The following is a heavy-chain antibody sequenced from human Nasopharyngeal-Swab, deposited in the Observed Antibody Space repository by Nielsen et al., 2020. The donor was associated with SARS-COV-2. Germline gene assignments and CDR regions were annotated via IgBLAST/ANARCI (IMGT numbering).Heavy chain of an antibody. CDR2: ISSGGRTI. Sequence: GESLKISCAASGFTFSSYEMNWVRQAPGKGLEWLSYISSGGRTIAYADSVKGRFTISRDNARNSLYLQMNSLRAEDTAVYYCARDQIAAAGNYYYYGMDVWGQGTTVTVSS. CDR3: ARDQIAAAGNYYYYGMDV. D-gene: IGHD6-13*01. J-gene: IGHJ6*02. V-gene: IGHV3-48*03. CDR1: GFTFSSYE.